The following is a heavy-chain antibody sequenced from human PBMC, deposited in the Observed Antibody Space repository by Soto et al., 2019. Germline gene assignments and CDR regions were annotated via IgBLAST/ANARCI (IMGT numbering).Heavy chain of an antibody. Sequence: SETLSLTCTVSGGSISSGGYYWSWIRQHPGKGLEWIGYIYYSGSTYYNPSLKSRVTISVDTSKNQFSLKLSSVTAADTAVYYCARSYYDSSGSPPGSFDYWGQGTLVTVS. J-gene: IGHJ4*02. CDR2: IYYSGST. V-gene: IGHV4-31*03. CDR3: ARSYYDSSGSPPGSFDY. CDR1: GGSISSGGYY. D-gene: IGHD3-22*01.